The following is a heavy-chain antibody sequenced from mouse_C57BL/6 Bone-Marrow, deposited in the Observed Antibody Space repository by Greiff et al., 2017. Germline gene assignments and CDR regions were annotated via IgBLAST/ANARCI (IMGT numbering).Heavy chain of an antibody. Sequence: QVQLQQSGPGLVAPSQSLSITCTVSGFSLTSYGVHWIRQPPGKGLEWLVVIWSDESTTYNSALNSRLSISKDNSKRQVFLTMNSLQTDDKAMYYCARQALLMDYWGQGTSVTVSS. CDR2: IWSDEST. CDR3: ARQALLMDY. CDR1: GFSLTSYG. J-gene: IGHJ4*01. D-gene: IGHD1-1*01. V-gene: IGHV2-6-1*01.